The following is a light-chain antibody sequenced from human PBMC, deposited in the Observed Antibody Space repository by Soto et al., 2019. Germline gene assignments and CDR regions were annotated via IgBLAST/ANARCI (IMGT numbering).Light chain of an antibody. CDR3: QQYHTSSIT. CDR1: QSISSW. CDR2: AAS. Sequence: IQKTQSPSSLASSVLYIVTVTFLASQSISSWLAWYQQKPGKAPKLRIYAASSLQSGVPSSFSGSGSGTEFTLSIDSLQPDDFATYYCQQYHTSSITFGQGTRLEIK. J-gene: IGKJ5*01. V-gene: IGKV1-5*01.